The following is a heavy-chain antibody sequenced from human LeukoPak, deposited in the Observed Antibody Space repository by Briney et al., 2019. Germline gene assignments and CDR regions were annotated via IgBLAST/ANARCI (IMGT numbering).Heavy chain of an antibody. CDR3: ARVRRNGDSGGFYYYYDY. D-gene: IGHD3-22*01. V-gene: IGHV3-21*01. Sequence: PGGSLRLSCAASGFTFTSFSFNWVRQAPGKGLEWVSSINTVATYIYYADSVRGRFTISRDNAKNSVYLQMDSLRAEDTGVYYCARVRRNGDSGGFYYYYDYWGQGTLVTVSS. J-gene: IGHJ4*02. CDR1: GFTFTSFS. CDR2: INTVATYI.